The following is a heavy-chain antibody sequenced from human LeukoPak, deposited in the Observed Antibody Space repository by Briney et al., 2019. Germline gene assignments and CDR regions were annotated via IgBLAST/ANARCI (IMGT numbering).Heavy chain of an antibody. D-gene: IGHD3-22*01. CDR3: ARESGSSGYYYFDY. CDR1: GFTFSDSY. Sequence: GGSLRLSCAASGFTFSDSYMNWIRQAPGKGLEWLSCISSSSSHTNYADSVKGRFTISRDNAKNSLYLQMNSLRAEDTAVYYCARESGSSGYYYFDYWGQGTLVTVSS. CDR2: ISSSSSHT. V-gene: IGHV3-11*06. J-gene: IGHJ4*02.